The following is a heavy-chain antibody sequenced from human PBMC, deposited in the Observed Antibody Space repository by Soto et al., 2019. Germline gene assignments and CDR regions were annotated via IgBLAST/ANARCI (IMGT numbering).Heavy chain of an antibody. CDR1: GGSFSGYY. J-gene: IGHJ4*02. CDR3: ARHTPAISISDH. D-gene: IGHD2-15*01. V-gene: IGHV4-34*01. Sequence: PSETLSLTCAVYGGSFSGYYWSWIRQPPGKGLEWIGDIYYSGSTNYNPSLKSRVTISVDTSKNQFSLKLSSVTAADTAVYYCARHTPAISISDHWGQGTLVTVSS. CDR2: IYYSGST.